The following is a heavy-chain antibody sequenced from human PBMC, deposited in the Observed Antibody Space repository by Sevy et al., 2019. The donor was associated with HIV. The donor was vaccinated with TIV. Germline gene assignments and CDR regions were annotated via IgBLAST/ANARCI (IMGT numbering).Heavy chain of an antibody. CDR2: INQDGSEK. V-gene: IGHV3-7*01. J-gene: IGHJ5*01. D-gene: IGHD2-2*01. CDR1: GFIFSSYW. CDR3: ARGGCSSTRCYQVGDWFDS. Sequence: GGSLRLSCAASGFIFSSYWMSWVRQAPGKGLEWVANINQDGSEKHYADSVKGRFSFSRDNAKNSLYVQMKSLRADDKAVYYCARGGCSSTRCYQVGDWFDSWGQGALVTVSS.